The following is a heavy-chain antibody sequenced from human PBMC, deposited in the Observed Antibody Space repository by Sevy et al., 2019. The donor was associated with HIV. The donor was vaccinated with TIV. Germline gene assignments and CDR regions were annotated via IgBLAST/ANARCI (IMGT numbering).Heavy chain of an antibody. CDR2: IKQDGSEK. Sequence: GGSLRLSCAASGFTFSSYWMSWVRQAPGKGLEWVANIKQDGSEKYYVDSVKGRFTIPRDNTKNSLYLQMNSLRAEDTAVYYCARVVLDDILTGYYYYYYGMDVWGQGTTVTVSS. J-gene: IGHJ6*02. V-gene: IGHV3-7*01. D-gene: IGHD3-9*01. CDR3: ARVVLDDILTGYYYYYYGMDV. CDR1: GFTFSSYW.